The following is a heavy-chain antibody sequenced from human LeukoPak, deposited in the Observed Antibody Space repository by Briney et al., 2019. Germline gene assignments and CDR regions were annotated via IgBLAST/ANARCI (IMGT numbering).Heavy chain of an antibody. CDR3: ARRWAAAGTRRSAFDI. CDR2: IYPGDSDT. J-gene: IGHJ3*02. D-gene: IGHD6-13*01. V-gene: IGHV5-51*01. CDR1: GYNFNTYW. Sequence: GESLKISCKASGYNFNTYWIGWVRQMPGKGLEWMGIIYPGDSDTRYSPSFQGQVTISADKSISTAYLQWSSLKASDTAMYYCARRWAAAGTRRSAFDIWGQGTMVTVSS.